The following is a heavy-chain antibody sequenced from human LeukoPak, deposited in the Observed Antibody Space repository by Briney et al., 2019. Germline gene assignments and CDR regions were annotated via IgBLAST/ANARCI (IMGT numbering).Heavy chain of an antibody. CDR1: GFTFSSFW. V-gene: IGHV3-7*05. J-gene: IGHJ4*02. CDR3: ARSGMAVAATPWD. D-gene: IGHD6-19*01. Sequence: PGGSLRLSCAGSGFTFSSFWMTWVRQAPGKGLEWVANIKQDGSEKYYVDSVKGRFTISRDNAKNSLYLQMNSLRAEDTAVYYCARSGMAVAATPWDWGQGTLVTVSS. CDR2: IKQDGSEK.